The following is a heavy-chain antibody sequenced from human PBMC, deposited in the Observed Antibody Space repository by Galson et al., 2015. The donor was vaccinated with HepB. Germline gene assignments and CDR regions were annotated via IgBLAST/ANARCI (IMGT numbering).Heavy chain of an antibody. V-gene: IGHV2-5*01. J-gene: IGHJ4*02. Sequence: PALVKPTQTLTLTCTFSVFSLSTTEVGVGWIRQPPGKALEWLALIYWNDNKRYNPSLMSRVTITKDTSKNQVVLTMTNMDPVVDTATYYCAHRPPPYNTGSYFDYWGQGSLVIVSS. D-gene: IGHD6-19*01. CDR1: VFSLSTTEVG. CDR3: AHRPPPYNTGSYFDY. CDR2: IYWNDNK.